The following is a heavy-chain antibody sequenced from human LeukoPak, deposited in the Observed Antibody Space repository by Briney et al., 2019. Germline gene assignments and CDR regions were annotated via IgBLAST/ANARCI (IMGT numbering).Heavy chain of an antibody. CDR2: IYSGGTT. J-gene: IGHJ6*03. CDR3: AKDNRETYCGGDCYYYYYMDV. D-gene: IGHD2-21*02. Sequence: GGSLRLSCAVSGFTVSGNYMSWVRQAPGKGLEWVSLIYSGGTTYYADSVKGRFTISRDNSKNTLYLQMNSLRAEDTAVYYCAKDNRETYCGGDCYYYYYMDVWGKGTTVTISS. V-gene: IGHV3-53*01. CDR1: GFTVSGNY.